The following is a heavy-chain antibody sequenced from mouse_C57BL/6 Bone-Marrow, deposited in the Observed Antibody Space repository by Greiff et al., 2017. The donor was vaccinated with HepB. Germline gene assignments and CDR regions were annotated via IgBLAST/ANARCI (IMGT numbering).Heavy chain of an antibody. CDR2: IYPSDSDT. CDR3: AIRFYDGYY. J-gene: IGHJ2*01. Sequence: VQLQQPGAELVKPGASVKVSCKASGHTFTSYWIDWVKQRPGQGFEWIGRIYPSDSDTNNNQKFKGKATCSVDKSSSTACMRHSSLTSEDSAVYYCAIRFYDGYYWGQGTTLSVSS. V-gene: IGHV1-74*01. D-gene: IGHD2-3*01. CDR1: GHTFTSYW.